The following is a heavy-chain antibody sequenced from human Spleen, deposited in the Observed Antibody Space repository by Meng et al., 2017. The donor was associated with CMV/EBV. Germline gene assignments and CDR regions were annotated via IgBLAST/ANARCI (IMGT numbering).Heavy chain of an antibody. V-gene: IGHV4-39*01. CDR2: FFHSGDT. CDR1: DVSISNSSFF. Sequence: SETLSLTCTVSDVSISNSSFFWGWTRQPPGKGLEWIGSFFHSGDTYSNPSLRSRVAVSVDTSKNQFSLRLNSVTATDTAVYYCARHLRGYSWPKSDWGQGTLVTVS. J-gene: IGHJ4*02. D-gene: IGHD1-26*01. CDR3: ARHLRGYSWPKSD.